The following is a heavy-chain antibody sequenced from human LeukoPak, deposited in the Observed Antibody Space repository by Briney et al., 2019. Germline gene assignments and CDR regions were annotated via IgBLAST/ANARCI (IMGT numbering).Heavy chain of an antibody. J-gene: IGHJ5*02. Sequence: KDGESLKISCKGSGYSFTNNWIGWVRQMPGKGLEWMGITYPGDSNTRYSPSFQGQVTISADKSISSAYPQWSSLKASDTAMYYCVRSPACSSGTCYPNWFDPWGQGTLVTVTS. V-gene: IGHV5-51*01. CDR3: VRSPACSSGTCYPNWFDP. CDR1: GYSFTNNW. CDR2: TYPGDSNT. D-gene: IGHD2-15*01.